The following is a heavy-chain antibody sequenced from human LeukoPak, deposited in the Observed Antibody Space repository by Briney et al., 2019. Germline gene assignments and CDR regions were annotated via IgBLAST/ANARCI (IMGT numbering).Heavy chain of an antibody. CDR2: ISYDGSNK. CDR3: ARGYCSSTACPPCDY. D-gene: IGHD2-2*01. Sequence: GGSLRLSCSASGFTFSTYTIHWVRQAPGKGLEWVAVISYDGSNKYYADSVKGRFTLSRDNSKDTLYLQMDSLRAEDTAVYSCARGYCSSTACPPCDYWGQGTLVTVSS. CDR1: GFTFSTYT. V-gene: IGHV3-30*04. J-gene: IGHJ4*02.